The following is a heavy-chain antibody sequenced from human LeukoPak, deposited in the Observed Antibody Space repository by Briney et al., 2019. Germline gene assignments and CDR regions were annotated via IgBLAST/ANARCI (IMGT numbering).Heavy chain of an antibody. V-gene: IGHV3-30*18. CDR2: ISYDGSNK. D-gene: IGHD3-3*01. Sequence: GGSLRLSCAASGFTFSSYGMHWVRQAPGKGLEWVAVISYDGSNKYYADSVKGRFTISRDNSKNTLYLQMNSLRAEDTAVYYCAKPLMEWSHHHPDYWGQGTLVTVSS. CDR1: GFTFSSYG. J-gene: IGHJ4*02. CDR3: AKPLMEWSHHHPDY.